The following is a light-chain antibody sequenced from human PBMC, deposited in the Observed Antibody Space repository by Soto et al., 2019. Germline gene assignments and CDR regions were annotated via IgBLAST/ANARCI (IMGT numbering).Light chain of an antibody. Sequence: QSVLTQPASVSGSPGQSITISCTGTSRDVGAYDYVSWYLQYPDKAPQLLIYYVDHRPSGVSSRFSGSKSGNTASLTISGIQAEDEGDYYCCSYADGSIYFFGAGTKVTV. J-gene: IGLJ1*01. CDR3: CSYADGSIYF. CDR1: SRDVGAYDY. V-gene: IGLV2-14*03. CDR2: YVD.